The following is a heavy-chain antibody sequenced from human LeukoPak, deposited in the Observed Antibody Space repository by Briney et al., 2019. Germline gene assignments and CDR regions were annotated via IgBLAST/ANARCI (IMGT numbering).Heavy chain of an antibody. D-gene: IGHD3-3*01. Sequence: SETLSLTCTVSGCSISSSSYYWGWIRQPPGKGRVWFGSIYYSGSTYYNPALKGRVTMSVDTAKNQFALIMSSVTAADTVLYYCERGIPPVALEWPAVGYYFAYWGKGTLVTVPS. V-gene: IGHV4-39*01. CDR2: IYYSGST. J-gene: IGHJ4*02. CDR3: ERGIPPVALEWPAVGYYFAY. CDR1: GCSISSSSYY.